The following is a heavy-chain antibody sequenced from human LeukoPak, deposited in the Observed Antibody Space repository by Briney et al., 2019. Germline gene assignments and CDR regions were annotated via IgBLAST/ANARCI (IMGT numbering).Heavy chain of an antibody. CDR2: INHSGST. V-gene: IGHV4-34*01. CDR3: AGQMTTVTYYFDY. D-gene: IGHD4-11*01. CDR1: GGSFSDYY. Sequence: PSETLSLTCAVYGGSFSDYYWSWIRQPPGKGLEWIGEINHSGSTNYNPSLKSRVTISVDTSKNQFSLKLSSVTAADTAVYYCAGQMTTVTYYFDYWGQGTLVTVSS. J-gene: IGHJ4*02.